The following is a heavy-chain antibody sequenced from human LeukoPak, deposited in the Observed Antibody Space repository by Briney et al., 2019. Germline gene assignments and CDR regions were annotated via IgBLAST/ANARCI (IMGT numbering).Heavy chain of an antibody. D-gene: IGHD1-7*01. CDR1: GGTFSSYA. CDR3: ARDLGLSGTTHFFSY. V-gene: IGHV1-69*04. J-gene: IGHJ4*02. CDR2: IIPILGIA. Sequence: ASVKVSCKASGGTFSSYAISWVRQAPGQGLEWMGRIIPILGIANYAQKFQGRVMITADKSTSTAYMELSSLRSEDTAVYYCARDLGLSGTTHFFSYWGQGTLVTVSS.